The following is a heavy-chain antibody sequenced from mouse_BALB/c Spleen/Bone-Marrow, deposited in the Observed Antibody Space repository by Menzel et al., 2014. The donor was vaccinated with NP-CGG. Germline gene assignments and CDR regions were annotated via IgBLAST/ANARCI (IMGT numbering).Heavy chain of an antibody. V-gene: IGHV5-6-3*01. CDR3: ARNRYDWFAY. CDR2: INTNGGTT. J-gene: IGHJ3*01. D-gene: IGHD2-14*01. CDR1: GFTFXSYD. Sequence: EVQLVESGGVLVQPGGSLKLSCAASGFTFXSYDMSWVRQTPDKRLELVATINTNGGTTYYPDSVKGRFTISRDNAKSTLYLQMSSLKSADTAIYYCARNRYDWFAYWGQGTLVTVSA.